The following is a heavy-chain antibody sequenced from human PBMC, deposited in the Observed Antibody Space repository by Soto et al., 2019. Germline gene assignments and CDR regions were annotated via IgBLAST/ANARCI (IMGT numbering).Heavy chain of an antibody. CDR1: GESVSSNSAT. CDR2: TYYRSKWYN. CDR3: GRAHLGTDRNVLEPFDP. Sequence: SQTLSLTCAISGESVSSNSATWNWIRQSPSRGLEWLGRTYYRSKWYNDYAISVKSRITIKPDTSKNQFSLQLNSVIPEDTAVYYCGRAHLGTDRNVLEPFDPWGQGTLVTVS. V-gene: IGHV6-1*01. D-gene: IGHD1-1*01. J-gene: IGHJ5*02.